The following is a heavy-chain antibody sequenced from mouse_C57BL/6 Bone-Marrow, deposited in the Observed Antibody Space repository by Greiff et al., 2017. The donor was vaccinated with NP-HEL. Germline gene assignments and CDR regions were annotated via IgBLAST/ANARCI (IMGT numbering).Heavy chain of an antibody. CDR3: ARGYWYFDV. J-gene: IGHJ1*03. CDR1: GYTFTSYW. V-gene: IGHV1-50*01. CDR2: IDPSDSYT. Sequence: LQQPGAELVKPGASVKLSCKASGYTFTSYWMQWVKQRPGQGLEWIGEIDPSDSYTNYNQKFKGKATLTVDTSSSTAYMQLSSLTSEDSAVYYCARGYWYFDVGGTGTTVTVSS.